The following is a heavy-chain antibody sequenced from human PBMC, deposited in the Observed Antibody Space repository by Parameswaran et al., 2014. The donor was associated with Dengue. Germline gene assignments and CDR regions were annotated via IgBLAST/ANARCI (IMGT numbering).Heavy chain of an antibody. J-gene: IGHJ4*02. CDR3: ARDSSGSLDY. Sequence: GLEWVSYISSSSTIYYADSVKGRFTISRDNAKNSLYLQMNSLRAEDTAVYYCARDSSGSLDYWGQGTLVTVSS. D-gene: IGHD3-22*01. V-gene: IGHV3-69-1*01. CDR2: ISSSSTI.